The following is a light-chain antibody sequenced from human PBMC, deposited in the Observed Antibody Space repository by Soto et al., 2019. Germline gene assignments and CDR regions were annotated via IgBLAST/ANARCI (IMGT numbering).Light chain of an antibody. CDR1: QSISSW. J-gene: IGKJ1*01. V-gene: IGKV1-5*01. Sequence: IHMTQSPSTLSAPAGDRVTITCRASQSISSWLAWYQHKPGKAPKLLIYDASNLDSGVPSRFSGSGSGTEFSLTISNLQPDDCATYYCQQYENYWTFGQGTKVEIK. CDR2: DAS. CDR3: QQYENYWT.